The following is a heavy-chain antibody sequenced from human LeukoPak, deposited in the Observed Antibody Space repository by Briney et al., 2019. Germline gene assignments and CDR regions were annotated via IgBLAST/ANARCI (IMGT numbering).Heavy chain of an antibody. CDR3: ARHGTASVYGDPIDY. CDR2: IYPGDSDT. Sequence: GESLKISCKGSGYRFTNYWIGWVRQMPGKGLEWMAIIYPGDSDTRYNPSFQGQVTISADRSISTACLQWSSLKASDTAMYYCARHGTASVYGDPIDYWGQGTLVTVSS. J-gene: IGHJ4*02. V-gene: IGHV5-51*01. CDR1: GYRFTNYW. D-gene: IGHD4-17*01.